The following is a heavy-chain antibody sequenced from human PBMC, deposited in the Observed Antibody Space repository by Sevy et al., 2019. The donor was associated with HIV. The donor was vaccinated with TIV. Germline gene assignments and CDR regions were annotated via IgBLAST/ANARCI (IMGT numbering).Heavy chain of an antibody. CDR1: GYTFTSYG. D-gene: IGHD2-15*01. CDR3: AAVRWRYCSGGSCYSGPGSGWFDP. V-gene: IGHV1-18*01. J-gene: IGHJ5*02. CDR2: ISAYNGNT. Sequence: ASVKVSCKASGYTFTSYGISWVRQAPGQGLEWMGWISAYNGNTNYAQNLQGRVTMTTDTSTSTAYMELRSLRSDVTAVYYCAAVRWRYCSGGSCYSGPGSGWFDPWGQGTLVTVSS.